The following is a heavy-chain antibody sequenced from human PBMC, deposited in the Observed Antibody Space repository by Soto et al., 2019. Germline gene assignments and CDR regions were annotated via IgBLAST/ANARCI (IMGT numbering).Heavy chain of an antibody. Sequence: SETLSLTCTVSGTSISSYYWSWIRQPPGKGLEWIANIHYSGTTNYNPSLASRVTLSVDTPKNQFSLKMTSVTAADRAMYFCARYNSYAIDYWGRGTLVTVSS. V-gene: IGHV4-59*01. CDR3: ARYNSYAIDY. D-gene: IGHD2-8*01. CDR2: IHYSGTT. J-gene: IGHJ4*02. CDR1: GTSISSYY.